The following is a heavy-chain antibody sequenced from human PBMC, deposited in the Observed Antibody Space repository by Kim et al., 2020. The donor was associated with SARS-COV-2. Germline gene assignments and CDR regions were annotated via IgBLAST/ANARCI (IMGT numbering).Heavy chain of an antibody. CDR1: GFTFSSYG. CDR2: ISYDGSNK. CDR3: AKALGLVPDYYGMDV. D-gene: IGHD6-19*01. Sequence: GGSLRLSCAASGFTFSSYGMHWVRQAPGKGLEWVAVISYDGSNKYYADSVKGRFTISRDNSKNTLYLQMNSLRAEDTAVYYCAKALGLVPDYYGMDVWG. V-gene: IGHV3-30*18. J-gene: IGHJ6*02.